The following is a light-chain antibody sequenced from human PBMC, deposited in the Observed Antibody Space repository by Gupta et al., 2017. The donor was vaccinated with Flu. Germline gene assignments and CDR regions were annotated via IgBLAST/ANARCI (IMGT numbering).Light chain of an antibody. CDR3: CSYAGDNTVV. CDR1: NSDVGKFDL. V-gene: IGLV2-23*02. Sequence: STTISCTGTNSDVGKFDLVSWYQQHPGKAPKLIIYEVTKCPSDIPTRFSGSKSGSTASLTISGLQAEDEADYYCCSYAGDNTVVFGGGTSLTVL. CDR2: EVT. J-gene: IGLJ2*01.